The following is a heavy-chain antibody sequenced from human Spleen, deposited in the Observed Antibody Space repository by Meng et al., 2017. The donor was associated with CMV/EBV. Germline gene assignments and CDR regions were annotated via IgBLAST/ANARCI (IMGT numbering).Heavy chain of an antibody. CDR2: IYPGDSDN. D-gene: IGHD3-10*01. CDR1: GYSCTSYW. V-gene: IGHV5-51*01. Sequence: SGYSCTSYWIGWVRQRPGKGLEWVGIIYPGDSDNRYSPSFQGQVTISAEKSISTAYLQWSSLKASDTAMYYCARPGTYYYGSGSYAYWGQGTLVTVSS. J-gene: IGHJ4*02. CDR3: ARPGTYYYGSGSYAY.